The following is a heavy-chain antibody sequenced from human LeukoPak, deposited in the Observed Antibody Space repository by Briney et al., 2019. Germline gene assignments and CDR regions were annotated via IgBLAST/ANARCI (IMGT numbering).Heavy chain of an antibody. CDR3: AREPGTWEQTFDY. J-gene: IGHJ4*02. V-gene: IGHV1-69*04. CDR1: GGTFSGYA. D-gene: IGHD1-26*01. CDR2: IIPILGIA. Sequence: ASVKVSCKASGGTFSGYAISWVRQAPGQGLEWMGRIIPILGIANYAQKFQGRVTITADKSTSTAYMELSSLRSEDTAVYYCAREPGTWEQTFDYWGQGTLVTVSS.